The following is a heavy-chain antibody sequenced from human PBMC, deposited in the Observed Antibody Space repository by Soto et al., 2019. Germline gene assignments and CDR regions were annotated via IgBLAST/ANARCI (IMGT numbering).Heavy chain of an antibody. V-gene: IGHV3-23*01. D-gene: IGHD6-13*01. Sequence: PGGSLTLSCAASGFTFDDYTMHWVRQAPGKGLEWVSAISGSGGSTYYADYVKGRFTISRDNSKNTLYLQMNSLRAEDTAVYYCAQQLLYYFDYWGQGTLVTVSS. CDR1: GFTFDDYT. CDR2: ISGSGGST. J-gene: IGHJ4*02. CDR3: AQQLLYYFDY.